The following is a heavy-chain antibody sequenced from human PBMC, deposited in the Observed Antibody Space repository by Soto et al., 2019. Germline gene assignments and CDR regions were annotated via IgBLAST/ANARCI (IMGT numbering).Heavy chain of an antibody. CDR2: MNPNSGNT. J-gene: IGHJ4*02. CDR3: VRIYYDFWSGYLPLHY. V-gene: IGHV1-8*01. Sequence: ASVKVSCKASGYTFTSYDINWVRQATGQGLEWMGWMNPNSGNTGYAQKFQGRVTMTRNTSISTAYMELSSLRSEDTAVYYCVRIYYDFWSGYLPLHYWGQGTLVTVSS. CDR1: GYTFTSYD. D-gene: IGHD3-3*01.